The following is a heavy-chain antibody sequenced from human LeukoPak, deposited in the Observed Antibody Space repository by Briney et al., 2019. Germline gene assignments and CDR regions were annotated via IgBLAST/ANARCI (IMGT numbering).Heavy chain of an antibody. CDR2: IRYDGSNK. CDR1: GFTFSSYG. V-gene: IGHV3-30*02. J-gene: IGHJ4*02. CDR3: AKDQGGYGSGSFKLDY. D-gene: IGHD3-10*01. Sequence: PGGSLRLSCAASGFTFSSYGMHWVRQAPGKGLEWVAFIRYDGSNKYYADSVKGRFTTSRDNSENTLYLQMNSLRAEDTAVYYCAKDQGGYGSGSFKLDYWGQGTLVTVSS.